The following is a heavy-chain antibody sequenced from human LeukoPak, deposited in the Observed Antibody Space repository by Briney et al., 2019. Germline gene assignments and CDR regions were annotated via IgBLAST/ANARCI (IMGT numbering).Heavy chain of an antibody. CDR1: GGTFSSYA. D-gene: IGHD2-15*01. J-gene: IGHJ6*03. CDR2: IIPIFGTA. Sequence: GASVKVSCKASGGTFSSYAISWVRQAPGQGLEWMGGIIPIFGTANYAQKFQGRVTITADKSTSTAYTELSSLRSEDTAVYYCASGNCSGGSCYHPRPLKSYYYMDVWGKGTTVTVSS. CDR3: ASGNCSGGSCYHPRPLKSYYYMDV. V-gene: IGHV1-69*06.